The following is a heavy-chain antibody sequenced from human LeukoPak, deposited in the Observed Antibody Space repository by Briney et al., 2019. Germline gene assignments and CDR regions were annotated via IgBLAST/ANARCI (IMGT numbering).Heavy chain of an antibody. CDR2: INEDGSTT. Sequence: GGSLRLSCAASGFTFSSNWMHWVRQAPGKGLVWVSRINEDGSTTNYADSVKGRSTIFRDNAKNTLYLQMNSLRAEDTAVYYCVRDLGGRSGHRGQGTLVTVSS. CDR1: GFTFSSNW. D-gene: IGHD1-26*01. CDR3: VRDLGGRSGH. J-gene: IGHJ4*02. V-gene: IGHV3-74*01.